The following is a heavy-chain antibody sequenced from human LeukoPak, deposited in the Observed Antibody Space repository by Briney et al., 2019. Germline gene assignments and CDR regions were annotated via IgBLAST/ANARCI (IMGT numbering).Heavy chain of an antibody. V-gene: IGHV3-30*02. D-gene: IGHD3-22*01. CDR2: IRYDGSNK. J-gene: IGHJ3*02. CDR3: AKRENYYDSSGYYDAFDI. CDR1: GFTFSSYG. Sequence: GGSLRLSCAASGFTFSSYGMHWVRQAPGKGLEWVAFIRYDGSNKYYADSVKGRFTISRDNSKNTLYLQMNSLRAEDTAVYYCAKRENYYDSSGYYDAFDIWGQGTMVTVSS.